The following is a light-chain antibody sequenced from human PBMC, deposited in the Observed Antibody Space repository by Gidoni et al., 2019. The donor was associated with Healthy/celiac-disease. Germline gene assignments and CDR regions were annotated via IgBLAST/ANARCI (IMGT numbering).Light chain of an antibody. Sequence: EIVLTQSPATLSLSPGERATLSCSASQSVRNYLAWYQQKRGQSPRLLIHDASSRATGIPARFSGSGSGTDFTLTISSLEPEDFATYYCQQRSDWPLTFXGXTKVEIK. CDR2: DAS. CDR3: QQRSDWPLT. CDR1: QSVRNY. J-gene: IGKJ4*01. V-gene: IGKV3-11*01.